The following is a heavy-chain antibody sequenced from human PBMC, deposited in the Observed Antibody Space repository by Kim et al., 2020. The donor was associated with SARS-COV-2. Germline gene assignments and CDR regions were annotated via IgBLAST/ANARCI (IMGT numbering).Heavy chain of an antibody. CDR1: GYTFTGYY. CDR3: ASLMITFGGVIAEDY. J-gene: IGHJ4*02. Sequence: ASVKVSCKASGYTFTGYYMHWVRQAPGQGLEWMGWINPNSGGTNYAQKFQGRVTMTRDTSISTAYMELSRLRSDDTAVYYCASLMITFGGVIAEDYWGQGTLVTVSS. CDR2: INPNSGGT. D-gene: IGHD3-16*02. V-gene: IGHV1-2*02.